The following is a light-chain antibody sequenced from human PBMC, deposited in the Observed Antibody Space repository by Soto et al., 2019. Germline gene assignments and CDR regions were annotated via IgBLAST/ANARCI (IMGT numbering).Light chain of an antibody. CDR3: QQYNSYSRT. CDR2: KAS. Sequence: DIQMTQSPSTLSASVGDRVNITCRASQTISNWLAWYQQKPGKAPKLLIYKASSLESGVPSRFSGSGSGTEFTLTISSLQPDDFATYYCQQYNSYSRTFGQGTKVEIK. V-gene: IGKV1-5*03. J-gene: IGKJ1*01. CDR1: QTISNW.